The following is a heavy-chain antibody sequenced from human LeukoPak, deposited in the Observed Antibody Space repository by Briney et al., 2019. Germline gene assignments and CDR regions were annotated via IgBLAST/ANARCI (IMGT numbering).Heavy chain of an antibody. J-gene: IGHJ4*02. V-gene: IGHV3-23*01. Sequence: PGGSRRPSCVVFGFTFSSDGMQWVGQAPGKGRGWGSSTILVGDSTYYADSVKGRFTISRDNSKDPPYLQMSRVRVDDAAVYYCARDRGRYYDSRGFYWGYYFDSWRQGILVTVST. CDR2: TILVGDST. CDR1: GFTFSSDG. D-gene: IGHD3-22*01. CDR3: ARDRGRYYDSRGFYWGYYFDS.